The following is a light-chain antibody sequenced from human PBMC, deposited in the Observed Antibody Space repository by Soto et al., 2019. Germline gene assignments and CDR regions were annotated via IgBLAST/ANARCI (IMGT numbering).Light chain of an antibody. CDR3: QQYGSSPPLT. Sequence: EIVLTQSPGTLSLSPGERATLSCRASHSVSSSYLAWYQQKPGQTPRLLIYAASSRATGIPDRFSGSGSGTDFTLTISRLEPEDFPVYYCQQYGSSPPLTFGGGTKVEIK. CDR1: HSVSSSY. CDR2: AAS. V-gene: IGKV3-20*01. J-gene: IGKJ4*01.